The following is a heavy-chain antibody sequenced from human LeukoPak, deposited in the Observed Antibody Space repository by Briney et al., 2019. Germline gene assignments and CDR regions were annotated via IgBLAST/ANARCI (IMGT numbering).Heavy chain of an antibody. D-gene: IGHD2-8*01. Sequence: GGSLRLSCAASGFTFSSYGMHWVRQAPGKGLEWVAFIHYDGTNKYYADSVKGRFTISRDNAKNTLYLQMNSLRAEDTAVYYCARAEGWSLYDYWGQGTLVTVSS. CDR3: ARAEGWSLYDY. V-gene: IGHV3-30*12. CDR1: GFTFSSYG. CDR2: IHYDGTNK. J-gene: IGHJ4*02.